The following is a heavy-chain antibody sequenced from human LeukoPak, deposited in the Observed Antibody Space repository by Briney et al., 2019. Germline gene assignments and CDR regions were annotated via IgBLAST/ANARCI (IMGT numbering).Heavy chain of an antibody. D-gene: IGHD1-26*01. CDR2: ISQSGADI. CDR1: GSTFSDYY. J-gene: IGHJ4*02. V-gene: IGHV3-11*01. CDR3: ARDIRAVGATLYFDY. Sequence: GGSLRLSCAASGSTFSDYYMSWIRQAPGEGLEWLSFISQSGADIHYADSVRGRFTISRDNARNSLYLQMNSLGAEDTAVYYCARDIRAVGATLYFDYWGQGALVTVSS.